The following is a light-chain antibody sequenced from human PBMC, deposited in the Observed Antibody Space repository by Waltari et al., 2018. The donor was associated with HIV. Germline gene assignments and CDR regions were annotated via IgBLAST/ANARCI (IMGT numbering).Light chain of an antibody. CDR2: SNN. CDR1: TPTSGSNI. J-gene: IGLJ3*02. Sequence: QPFLPQPPYPSGPPGRRSTTSCSVRTPTSGSNIVNESQHLPGTAPKLLIYSNNQRPSGVPDRFSVSKSGTSASLAISGLQSEDEADYYCAAWDDSLNGWVFGGGTKLTVL. CDR3: AAWDDSLNGWV. V-gene: IGLV1-44*01.